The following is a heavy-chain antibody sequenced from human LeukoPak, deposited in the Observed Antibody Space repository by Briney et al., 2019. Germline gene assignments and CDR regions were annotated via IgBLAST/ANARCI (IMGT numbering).Heavy chain of an antibody. CDR2: IWYDGSNK. J-gene: IGHJ4*02. V-gene: IGHV3-33*01. CDR1: GFTFSSYG. D-gene: IGHD2-2*01. CDR3: ARGGDIVVVPAAQIDY. Sequence: GGSLRLSCAASGFTFSSYGMHWVRQAPGKGLEWVAVIWYDGSNKYYADSVKGRFTISRDNSKNTLYLQMNSLRAEDTAVYYCARGGDIVVVPAAQIDYWGQGTLVTVSS.